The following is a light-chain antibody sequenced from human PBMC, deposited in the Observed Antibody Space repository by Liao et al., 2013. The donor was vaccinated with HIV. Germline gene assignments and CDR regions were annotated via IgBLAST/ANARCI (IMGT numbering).Light chain of an antibody. CDR1: ALPKQY. CDR3: QVWDSSSDHWV. Sequence: SYELTQPSSVSVSPGQTARITCSGDALPKQYAYWYQQKPGQAPVLVIYKDSERPSGIPERFCGSNSGNTATLTISRVEAGDEADYYCQVWDSSSDHWVFGGGTKLTAL. CDR2: KDS. V-gene: IGLV3-25*02. J-gene: IGLJ3*02.